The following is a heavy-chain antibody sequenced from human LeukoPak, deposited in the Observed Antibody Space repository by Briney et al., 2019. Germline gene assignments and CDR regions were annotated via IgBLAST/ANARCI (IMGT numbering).Heavy chain of an antibody. J-gene: IGHJ6*02. CDR3: ARDRGTLGWNDAMDV. CDR2: ISSSSKYI. Sequence: GGSLRLSCAASGFNFSDYNMNWVRQAPGKGLEWVSVISSSSKYIYYADSVKGRFTLSRDNAKNSLYLQMSSLRAEDTAVYYCARDRGTLGWNDAMDVWGQGTTVTVSS. CDR1: GFNFSDYN. V-gene: IGHV3-21*01. D-gene: IGHD1-1*01.